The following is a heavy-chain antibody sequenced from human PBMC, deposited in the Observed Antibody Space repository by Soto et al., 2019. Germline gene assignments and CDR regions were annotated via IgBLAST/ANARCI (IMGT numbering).Heavy chain of an antibody. Sequence: ESWGGVVQPGRSLRLSCAASGFTFNIYALHWVRQAPGKGLEWVAVISFDGTKKYYSDSVKGRFTISRDNLKNTLYLQMNNLRVEDAALYFCAREDDYGYRYINYGLDVWGQGTTVTVSS. V-gene: IGHV3-30-3*01. J-gene: IGHJ6*02. D-gene: IGHD4-17*01. CDR2: ISFDGTKK. CDR1: GFTFNIYA. CDR3: AREDDYGYRYINYGLDV.